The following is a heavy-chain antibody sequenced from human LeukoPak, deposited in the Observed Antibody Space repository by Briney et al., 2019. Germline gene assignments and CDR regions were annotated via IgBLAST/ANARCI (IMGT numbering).Heavy chain of an antibody. V-gene: IGHV4-59*01. D-gene: IGHD2-2*01. CDR3: ARAYPYCSSTSCYSMHMDV. J-gene: IGHJ6*03. Sequence: PSETLSLTCTVSGGSISSYYWSWIRQPPGKGLVWYGYIYYSGSTNYNPSLKSRVTISVDTSKNQFSLKLSSVTAADTAVYYCARAYPYCSSTSCYSMHMDVWGKGTTVTVSS. CDR1: GGSISSYY. CDR2: IYYSGST.